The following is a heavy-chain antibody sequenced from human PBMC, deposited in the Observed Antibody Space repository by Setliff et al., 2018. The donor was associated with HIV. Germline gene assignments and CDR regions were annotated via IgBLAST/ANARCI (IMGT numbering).Heavy chain of an antibody. V-gene: IGHV4-38-2*02. CDR1: GYSISSGYY. Sequence: SETLSLTCTVSGYSISSGYYWGWIRQPPGKGLEWIGSIYHSGSTYYNPSLKSRVTISIDTSKNQFSLKLTSVTAADTAVYYCARAGSTAASPLDYWGQGTLVTVSS. CDR3: ARAGSTAASPLDY. J-gene: IGHJ4*02. CDR2: IYHSGST. D-gene: IGHD6-6*01.